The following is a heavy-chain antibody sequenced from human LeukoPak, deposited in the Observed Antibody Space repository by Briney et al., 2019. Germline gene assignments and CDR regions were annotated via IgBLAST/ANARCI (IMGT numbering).Heavy chain of an antibody. D-gene: IGHD5-18*01. CDR1: GGSISSSSYY. Sequence: SQTLSLTCTVSGGSISSSSYYWSWIRQPAGKGLEWIGRIYTSGSSNYNPSLKSRVTISVDTSKNQFSLKLSSVAAADTAVYSCARDLYGYYWFAPWGQGTLVTVSP. V-gene: IGHV4-61*02. CDR3: ARDLYGYYWFAP. J-gene: IGHJ5*02. CDR2: IYTSGSS.